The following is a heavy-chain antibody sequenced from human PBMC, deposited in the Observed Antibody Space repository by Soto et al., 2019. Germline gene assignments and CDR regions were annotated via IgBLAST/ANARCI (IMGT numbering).Heavy chain of an antibody. D-gene: IGHD6-6*01. Sequence: RASVKVSFKASGGTFSSYAISWVRQAPGQGLEWMGGIIPIFGTANYAQKFQGRVTITADESTSTAYMELSSLRSEDTAVYYCARDSWGIAARPNYYYYGMDVWGQGTTVTVSS. CDR1: GGTFSSYA. CDR2: IIPIFGTA. V-gene: IGHV1-69*13. J-gene: IGHJ6*02. CDR3: ARDSWGIAARPNYYYYGMDV.